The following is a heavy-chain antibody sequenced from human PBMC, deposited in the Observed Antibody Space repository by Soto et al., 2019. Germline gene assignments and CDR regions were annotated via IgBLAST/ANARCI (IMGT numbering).Heavy chain of an antibody. CDR3: ATGIGGDGYFDY. V-gene: IGHV1-24*01. Sequence: ASVKVSCKVSGYTLTELSMHWVRQAPGKGLEWMGGFDPEDGETIYAQRFQGRVTMTEDTSTDTAYMELSSLRSEDTAVYYCATGIGGDGYFDYWGQGTLVTVSS. D-gene: IGHD3-16*01. CDR2: FDPEDGET. J-gene: IGHJ4*02. CDR1: GYTLTELS.